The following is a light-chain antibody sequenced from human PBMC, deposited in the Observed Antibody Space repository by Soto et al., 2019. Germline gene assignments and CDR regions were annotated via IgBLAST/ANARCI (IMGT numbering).Light chain of an antibody. V-gene: IGLV4-69*01. J-gene: IGLJ3*02. Sequence: QPVLTQSPSASASLGASVKLTCTLSSGHNNYAIAWHQQQPEKGPRYLMKLNSDGSHSKGDGIPDRFSGSSSGAERYLTISNRPSEDEADYYCQTWGTGIQVFGGGTKVTVL. CDR1: SGHNNYA. CDR3: QTWGTGIQV. CDR2: LNSDGSH.